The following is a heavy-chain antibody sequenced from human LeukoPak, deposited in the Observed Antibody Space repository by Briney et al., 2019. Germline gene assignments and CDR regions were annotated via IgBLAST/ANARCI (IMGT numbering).Heavy chain of an antibody. CDR2: ISYDGNNK. J-gene: IGHJ6*03. Sequence: PGASLRLSCAASGFTFSSYAMHWVRQAPDKGLEWVAVISYDGNNKYYADSVKGRFTISRDNSKNTLYLQVNSLRAEDTAVYYCAKEGTAYYYYYYMDVWGKGTTVTVSS. D-gene: IGHD3-10*01. CDR1: GFTFSSYA. CDR3: AKEGTAYYYYYYMDV. V-gene: IGHV3-30*01.